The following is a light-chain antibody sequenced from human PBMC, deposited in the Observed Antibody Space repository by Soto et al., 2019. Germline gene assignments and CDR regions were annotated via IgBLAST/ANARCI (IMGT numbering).Light chain of an antibody. Sequence: EIVMTQSPATLSVSRGERATLSCRASQSFDSNLAWYQQKPGQAPRLLIFGASTRASGVPARFSGSGSGTEFTLTISSLQSEDFAVYYCQQYNDWPSMYTFGQGTKLEMK. CDR3: QQYNDWPSMYT. J-gene: IGKJ2*01. CDR1: QSFDSN. V-gene: IGKV3-15*01. CDR2: GAS.